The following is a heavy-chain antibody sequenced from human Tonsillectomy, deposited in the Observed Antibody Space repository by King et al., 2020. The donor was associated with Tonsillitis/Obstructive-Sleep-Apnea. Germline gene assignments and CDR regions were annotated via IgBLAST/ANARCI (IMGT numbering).Heavy chain of an antibody. CDR1: GFTFSSYW. D-gene: IGHD6-13*01. Sequence: EVQLVESGGGLVQPGGSLRLSCAASGFTFSSYWMHWVRHAPGKGLVWVSRISTDGSSTSYADSVKGRFTIYRDNAKNTLYLQMNSLRAEYTAVYYCRRDLPAAASQAFDYWGQGSLVTVSS. CDR2: ISTDGSST. V-gene: IGHV3-74*01. CDR3: RRDLPAAASQAFDY. J-gene: IGHJ4*02.